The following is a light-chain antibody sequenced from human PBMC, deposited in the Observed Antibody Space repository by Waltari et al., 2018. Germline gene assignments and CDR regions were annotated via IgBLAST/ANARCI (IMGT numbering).Light chain of an antibody. CDR3: HQYVTAPWT. CDR2: WAT. V-gene: IGKV4-1*01. J-gene: IGKJ1*01. CDR1: QTLLFDSDKKNY. Sequence: DIVVTQSPDSLTVSLGERATINCKFSQTLLFDSDKKNYMAWYQQKPGLPPRLLVYWATTRQPGVPDRFSGSGSGTDFSLTIDNLQPEDVAVYYCHQYVTAPWTFGQGTRLEI.